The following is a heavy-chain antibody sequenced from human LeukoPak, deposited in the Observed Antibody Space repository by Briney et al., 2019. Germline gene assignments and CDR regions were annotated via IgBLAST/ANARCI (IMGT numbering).Heavy chain of an antibody. CDR2: IYHSGST. CDR1: GGSISSSSYY. Sequence: KPSETLSLTCTVSGGSISSSSYYWGWIRQPPGKGLEWIGSIYHSGSTNYNPSLKSRVTISVDKSKNQFSLKLTSVTAADTAVYYCARDLYGSSGYYFDYWGQGTLVTVSS. CDR3: ARDLYGSSGYYFDY. J-gene: IGHJ4*02. V-gene: IGHV4-39*07. D-gene: IGHD3-22*01.